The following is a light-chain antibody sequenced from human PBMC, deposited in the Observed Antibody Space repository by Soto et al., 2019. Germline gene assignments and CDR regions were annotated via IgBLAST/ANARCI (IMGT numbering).Light chain of an antibody. CDR2: EVS. V-gene: IGLV2-23*02. J-gene: IGLJ1*01. CDR3: CSYAGSSTLGV. CDR1: SSDVGSYNL. Sequence: QSALTQPASVSGSPGQSITISCTGTSSDVGSYNLVSWYQQHPDKAPKLMIYEVSKRPSGVSNRFSGSKSGNTASLTISGLQAEDEADYYCCSYAGSSTLGVFGTGTKVTVL.